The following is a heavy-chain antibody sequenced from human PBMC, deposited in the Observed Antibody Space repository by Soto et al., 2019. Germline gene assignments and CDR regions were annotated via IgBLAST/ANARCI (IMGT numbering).Heavy chain of an antibody. D-gene: IGHD3-10*01. V-gene: IGHV2-5*02. CDR1: GFSLSTTGVG. CDR3: ARSLWFGELH. Sequence: QITLKESGPPLVKPTQTLTLTCSFSGFSLSTTGVGVGWIRQSPGKALEWLAIIYWDNDKRYSPSLKSRVTITKATSKNQVVLTVTNMDPVDTGTYYCARSLWFGELHWGQGALVTVSS. CDR2: IYWDNDK. J-gene: IGHJ4*02.